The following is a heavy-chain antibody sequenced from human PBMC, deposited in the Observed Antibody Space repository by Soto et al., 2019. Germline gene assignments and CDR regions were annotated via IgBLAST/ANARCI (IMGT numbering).Heavy chain of an antibody. CDR1: GGSIKSGDYS. D-gene: IGHD3-22*01. V-gene: IGHV4-30-2*01. CDR2: IYHTGTT. Sequence: SETLSLTCTVSGGSIKSGDYSRTWIRQPPGKGLEWIGYIYHTGTTYYNMSLKSRVTITVDRSKNQFSLKLSSVTAADTAVYYCARGINYYDSSGDSWFDPWGQG. CDR3: ARGINYYDSSGDSWFDP. J-gene: IGHJ5*02.